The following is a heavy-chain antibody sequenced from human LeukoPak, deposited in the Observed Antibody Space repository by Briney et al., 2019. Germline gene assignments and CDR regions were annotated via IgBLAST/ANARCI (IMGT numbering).Heavy chain of an antibody. D-gene: IGHD2-2*01. J-gene: IGHJ6*02. CDR2: INPNSGGT. CDR3: ASLHIVVVPAAAPGYYGMDV. CDR1: GYTFTGYY. V-gene: IGHV1-2*02. Sequence: ASVKVSCKASGYTFTGYYMRWVRQAPGQGLEWMGWINPNSGGTNYAQKFQGRVTMTRDTSISTAYMELSRLRSDDTAVYYCASLHIVVVPAAAPGYYGMDVWGQGTTVTVSS.